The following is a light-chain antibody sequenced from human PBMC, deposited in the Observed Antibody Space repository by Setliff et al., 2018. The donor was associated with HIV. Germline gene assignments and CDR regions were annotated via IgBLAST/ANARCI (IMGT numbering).Light chain of an antibody. J-gene: IGLJ1*01. V-gene: IGLV2-14*03. CDR2: AVS. CDR1: SRDVGGGSNY. CDR3: SSYTSSTPLYV. Sequence: QSALAQPASVSGSPGQSITISCTGTSRDVGGGSNYVSWYQQHPGKAPKLMISAVSNRPSGVSNRFSGSKSGYTASLTISGLQAEDEADYYCSSYTSSTPLYVFGTGTKVTVL.